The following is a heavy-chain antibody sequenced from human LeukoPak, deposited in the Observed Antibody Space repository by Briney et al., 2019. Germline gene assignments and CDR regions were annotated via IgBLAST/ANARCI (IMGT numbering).Heavy chain of an antibody. D-gene: IGHD7-27*01. J-gene: IGHJ4*02. V-gene: IGHV3-7*03. CDR1: GFSLSSYW. Sequence: GGSLRLSCVASGFSLSSYWMSWVRQAPEKGLEWVANVNQGGSQKYYVDSVKGRFTISRDNVKNSLYLEMNNLRAEDTAVYYCARAYWGSADYWGQGTLVTVSS. CDR2: VNQGGSQK. CDR3: ARAYWGSADY.